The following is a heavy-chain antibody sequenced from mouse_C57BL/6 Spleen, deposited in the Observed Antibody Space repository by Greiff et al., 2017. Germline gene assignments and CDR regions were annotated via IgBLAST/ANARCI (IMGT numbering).Heavy chain of an antibody. Sequence: VQLQQPGAELVRPGSSVKLSCKASGYTFTSYWLHWVKQRPIQGLEWIGNIDPSDSETHYNQKFKDKATLTVDKSSSTAYMQLSSLTSEDSAVYYCARPLYYGSSFGFAYWGQGTLVTVSA. D-gene: IGHD1-1*01. CDR1: GYTFTSYW. CDR3: ARPLYYGSSFGFAY. CDR2: IDPSDSET. J-gene: IGHJ3*01. V-gene: IGHV1-52*01.